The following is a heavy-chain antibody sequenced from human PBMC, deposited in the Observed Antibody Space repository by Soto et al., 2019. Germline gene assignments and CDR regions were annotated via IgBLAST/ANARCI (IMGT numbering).Heavy chain of an antibody. D-gene: IGHD6-19*01. Sequence: QVQLVQSGAEVKKPGSSVKVSCKASGGTFSSYAISWVRQAPGQGLEWMGGIIPIFGTANYAQKFQGRVTITADESTSTAYLELSSLRSEDTEVYYCARQTGSSGWSYWYFDLWGRGTLVTVSS. V-gene: IGHV1-69*12. CDR3: ARQTGSSGWSYWYFDL. CDR2: IIPIFGTA. CDR1: GGTFSSYA. J-gene: IGHJ2*01.